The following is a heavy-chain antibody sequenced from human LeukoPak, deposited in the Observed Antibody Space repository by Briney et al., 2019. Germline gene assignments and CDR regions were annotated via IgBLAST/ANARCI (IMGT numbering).Heavy chain of an antibody. Sequence: GGSLRLSCAASGFTFSNYDMHWVRQAPGKGLEWVAVISYDGTNKYYADSVKGRFTISRDNSKNTVYLQMNSLRAEDTAVYSCARELSPVVKYSFDSWGQGTQVTVSS. J-gene: IGHJ4*02. D-gene: IGHD2-15*01. V-gene: IGHV3-30*03. CDR3: ARELSPVVKYSFDS. CDR2: ISYDGTNK. CDR1: GFTFSNYD.